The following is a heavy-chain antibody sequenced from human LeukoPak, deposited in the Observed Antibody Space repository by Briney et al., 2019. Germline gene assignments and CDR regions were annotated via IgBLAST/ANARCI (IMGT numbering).Heavy chain of an antibody. CDR3: ARIPRTWLRFPYSDY. CDR2: ISYDGSNK. Sequence: PGGSLRLSCAASAFTFSNYTMHWVRQAPGKGLEWVAVISYDGSNKYYADSVKGRFTISRDNSKNTLYLQMNSLRGEDTAVYYCARIPRTWLRFPYSDYWGQGTLVTVSS. J-gene: IGHJ4*02. CDR1: AFTFSNYT. V-gene: IGHV3-30-3*01. D-gene: IGHD5-12*01.